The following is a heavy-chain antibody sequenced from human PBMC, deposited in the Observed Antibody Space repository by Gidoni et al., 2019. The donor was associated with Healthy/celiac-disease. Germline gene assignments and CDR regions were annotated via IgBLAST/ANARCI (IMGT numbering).Heavy chain of an antibody. CDR3: ASDPQDNYYYGMDV. CDR2: IYSGGST. Sequence: EVQLVESGGGLVQPGGSLRLSCAASGFTVSSNYMSWVRQAPGKGLEWVSVIYSGGSTYYADSVKGRFTISRDNSKNTLYLQMNSLRAEDTAVYYCASDPQDNYYYGMDVWGQGTTVTVSS. V-gene: IGHV3-66*01. CDR1: GFTVSSNY. J-gene: IGHJ6*02.